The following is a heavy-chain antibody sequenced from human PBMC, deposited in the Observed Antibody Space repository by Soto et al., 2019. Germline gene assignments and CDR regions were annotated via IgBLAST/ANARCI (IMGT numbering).Heavy chain of an antibody. Sequence: PSETLSLTCTVSGGSISSSGYYWGWIRQPPGNGLECIGTTFYTGSTYYNPSLKSRVTISVDTSKNQFSLKLSSVTAADTAVYYCARFSRGSAGYWGQGTLVTVS. D-gene: IGHD6-19*01. CDR3: ARFSRGSAGY. V-gene: IGHV4-39*01. CDR1: GGSISSSGYY. J-gene: IGHJ4*02. CDR2: TFYTGST.